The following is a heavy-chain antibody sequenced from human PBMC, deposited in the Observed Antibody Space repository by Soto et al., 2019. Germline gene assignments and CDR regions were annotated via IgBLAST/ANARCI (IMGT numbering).Heavy chain of an antibody. V-gene: IGHV3-30*03. D-gene: IGHD2-15*01. Sequence: GGSLSLSCAASGGTCRYYVMHWVRQAPGKGLEWVAVILYGGTTEYHADSLRGRFTISRDNSKATLFLQLSTLRPDDTAMYYCARGGSYGLDVRGQGTAVTVSS. CDR2: ILYGGTTE. CDR1: GGTCRYYV. CDR3: ARGGSYGLDV. J-gene: IGHJ6*02.